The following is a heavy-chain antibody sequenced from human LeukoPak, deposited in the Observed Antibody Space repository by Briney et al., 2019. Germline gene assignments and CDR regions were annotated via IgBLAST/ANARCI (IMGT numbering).Heavy chain of an antibody. J-gene: IGHJ4*02. CDR1: GGSFSGYY. CDR2: INHSGST. D-gene: IGHD6-13*01. V-gene: IGHV4-34*01. CDR3: ARRGSSWDDY. Sequence: PSETLSLTCAVYGGSFSGYYWSWIRQPPGKGLEWIGEINHSGSTNYNPSLKSRVTISVDTSKNQFSLKLSSVTAADTAVYYCARRGSSWDDYWGQGTLVTVSS.